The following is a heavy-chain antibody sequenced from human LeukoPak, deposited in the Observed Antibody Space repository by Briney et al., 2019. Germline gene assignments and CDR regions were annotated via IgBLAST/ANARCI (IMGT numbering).Heavy chain of an antibody. CDR1: GGTFSSYA. Sequence: SVKVSCKASGGTFSSYAISWVRQAPGQGLEWMGRIIPIFGTANYAQKFQGRVTITTDESTSTAYMGLSSLRSEDTAVYYCAVEGLVDATGGYWGQGTLVTVSS. CDR3: AVEGLVDATGGY. V-gene: IGHV1-69*05. D-gene: IGHD1-26*01. J-gene: IGHJ4*02. CDR2: IIPIFGTA.